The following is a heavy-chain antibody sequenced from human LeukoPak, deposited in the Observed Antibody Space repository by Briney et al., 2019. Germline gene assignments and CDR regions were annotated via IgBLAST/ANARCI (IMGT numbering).Heavy chain of an antibody. J-gene: IGHJ4*02. CDR2: INTDGSST. CDR3: ARGNVADYKLIDY. D-gene: IGHD4-11*01. Sequence: PGGSLRLSCAASGFTFSIYWMHWVRQAPGKGLVWVSRINTDGSSTSYADSVKGRFTFSRDNAKNALYLRMSSLRVEDTAVYFCARGNVADYKLIDYWGQGTLVTVSS. V-gene: IGHV3-74*01. CDR1: GFTFSIYW.